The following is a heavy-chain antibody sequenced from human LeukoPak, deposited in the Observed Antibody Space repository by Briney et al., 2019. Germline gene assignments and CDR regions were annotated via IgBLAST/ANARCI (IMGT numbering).Heavy chain of an antibody. J-gene: IGHJ4*02. CDR1: GDSIITYY. Sequence: SETLFLTCTVSGDSIITYYWSWIRQPPGKGLEWIGYMYYSGSTNYNPSLKSRVTISVDKSRNQFSLTLSSVTAADTAVYYCARHSRGYDSEFGYWGQGTLVTVSS. V-gene: IGHV4-59*08. D-gene: IGHD5-12*01. CDR2: MYYSGST. CDR3: ARHSRGYDSEFGY.